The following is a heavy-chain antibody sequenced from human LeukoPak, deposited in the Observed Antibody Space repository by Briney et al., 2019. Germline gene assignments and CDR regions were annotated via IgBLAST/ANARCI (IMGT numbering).Heavy chain of an antibody. CDR3: ARGPYGSGSYHMDV. V-gene: IGHV3-11*01. CDR2: ISSSGSTI. CDR1: GFTFSDYY. J-gene: IGHJ6*03. Sequence: PGGSLRLSCAAAGFTFSDYYMSWIRQAPGRGLEWVSYISSSGSTIYYADSVKGRFTISRDNAKNSLYLEINSLRAEDTAVYYCARGPYGSGSYHMDVWGKGTTVTVSS. D-gene: IGHD3-10*01.